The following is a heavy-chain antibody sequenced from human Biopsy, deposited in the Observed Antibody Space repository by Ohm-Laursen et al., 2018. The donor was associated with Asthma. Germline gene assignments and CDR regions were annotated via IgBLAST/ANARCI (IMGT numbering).Heavy chain of an antibody. Sequence: SLRLSCSASGFTFMTCGMHWVRQVPGKGLEWVATVGSDESYTDHADSVKGRFTISRDNSKNTLHLQMNSLSPEDTAVYYCARDFSRAIMIGGGREHYFDFWGQGTLVTVSS. J-gene: IGHJ4*02. CDR2: VGSDESYT. CDR3: ARDFSRAIMIGGGREHYFDF. CDR1: GFTFMTCG. D-gene: IGHD3-16*01. V-gene: IGHV3-33*01.